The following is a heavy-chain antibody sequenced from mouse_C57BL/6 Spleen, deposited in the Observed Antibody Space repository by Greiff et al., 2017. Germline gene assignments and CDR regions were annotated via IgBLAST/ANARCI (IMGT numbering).Heavy chain of an antibody. Sequence: QVQLQQSGAELVRPGTSVKMSCKASGYTFTNYWIGWAKQRPGHGLEWIGDIYPGGGYTNYNEKFKGKATLTADKSSSTAYMQFSSLTSEDSAIYYCARRIYGNYWYFDVWGTGTTVTVSS. D-gene: IGHD2-1*01. CDR3: ARRIYGNYWYFDV. CDR2: IYPGGGYT. CDR1: GYTFTNYW. V-gene: IGHV1-63*01. J-gene: IGHJ1*03.